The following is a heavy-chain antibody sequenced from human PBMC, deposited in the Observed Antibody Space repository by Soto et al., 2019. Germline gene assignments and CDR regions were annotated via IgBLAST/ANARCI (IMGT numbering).Heavy chain of an antibody. CDR1: GYIFTTYG. CDR3: ARGRYGDY. Sequence: QVHLVQSGAEVKKPGASVKVSCKGSGYIFTTYGITWVRQAPGQGLEWRGWISAHNGNTNYAQKLQGRVTVTRDTSTSTAYMELRKLRSDDTAVYYCARGRYGDYWGQGALVTVSS. CDR2: ISAHNGNT. V-gene: IGHV1-18*01. J-gene: IGHJ4*02. D-gene: IGHD1-1*01.